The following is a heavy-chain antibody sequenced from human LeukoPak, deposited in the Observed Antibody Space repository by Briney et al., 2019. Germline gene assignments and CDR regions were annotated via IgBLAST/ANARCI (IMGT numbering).Heavy chain of an antibody. Sequence: PGGSLRLSCAASGFTFSSYAMHWVRQAPGKGLEYVSAISSNGGSTYYANSVKGRVTISRDNSKNTLYLQMGSLRAEDMAVYYCARHIAAAGFDYWGQGTLVTVSS. CDR3: ARHIAAAGFDY. CDR2: ISSNGGST. CDR1: GFTFSSYA. V-gene: IGHV3-64*01. J-gene: IGHJ4*02. D-gene: IGHD6-13*01.